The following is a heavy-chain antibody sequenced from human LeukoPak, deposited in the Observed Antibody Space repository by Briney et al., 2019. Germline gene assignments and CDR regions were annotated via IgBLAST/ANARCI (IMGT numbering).Heavy chain of an antibody. D-gene: IGHD5-18*01. V-gene: IGHV4-39*07. Sequence: PSETLSLTCTVSGGSISSSSYYWGWIRQPPGKGLEWIGSIYYSGSTYYNPSLKSRVTISVDTSKNQFSLKLSSVTAADTAVYYCVVDTAMVRFDYWGQETLVTVSS. CDR3: VVDTAMVRFDY. CDR2: IYYSGST. J-gene: IGHJ4*02. CDR1: GGSISSSSYY.